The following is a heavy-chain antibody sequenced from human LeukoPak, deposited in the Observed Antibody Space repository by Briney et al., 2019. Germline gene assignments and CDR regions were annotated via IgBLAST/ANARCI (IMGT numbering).Heavy chain of an antibody. CDR2: ISSSGSTI. Sequence: ESGGSLRLSCAASGFTFSDYYMSWIRQAPGKGLEWVSYISSSGSTIYYADSVKGRFTISRDSAKNSLYLQMNSLRAEDTAVYYCARALTYYYDSSGYYPSGYWGQGTLVTVSS. V-gene: IGHV3-11*04. CDR1: GFTFSDYY. CDR3: ARALTYYYDSSGYYPSGY. D-gene: IGHD3-22*01. J-gene: IGHJ4*02.